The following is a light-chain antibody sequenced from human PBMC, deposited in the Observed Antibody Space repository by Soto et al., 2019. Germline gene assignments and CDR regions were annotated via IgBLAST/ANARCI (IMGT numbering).Light chain of an antibody. CDR3: QQYGSSSWT. CDR2: GAS. J-gene: IGKJ1*01. Sequence: EIVFTQSPGTLSLSPGERATLSCRASQSVSSSYFAWYQQRFGQAPRLLIYGASSRATGIPDRFSGSGSGTDFTLTISRLEPEDFAVYYCQQYGSSSWTFGQGTKVDI. CDR1: QSVSSSY. V-gene: IGKV3-20*01.